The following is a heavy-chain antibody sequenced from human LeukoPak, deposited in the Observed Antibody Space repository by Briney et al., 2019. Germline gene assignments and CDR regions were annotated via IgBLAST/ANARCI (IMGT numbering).Heavy chain of an antibody. CDR2: ISDSSSYI. CDR1: GFTISTYY. V-gene: IGHV3-21*01. Sequence: PGGSLRLSCAASGFTISTYYMSWVRQAPGKGLEWVSSISDSSSYIYYADSVKGRFTISRDNAKNSLYLQMNSLRAEDTAVYYCARDTSSWNNVMSYWGQGTLVTVSS. J-gene: IGHJ4*02. CDR3: ARDTSSWNNVMSY. D-gene: IGHD6-13*01.